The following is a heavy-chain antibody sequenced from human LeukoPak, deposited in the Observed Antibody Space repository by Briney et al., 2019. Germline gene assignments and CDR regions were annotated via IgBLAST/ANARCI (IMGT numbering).Heavy chain of an antibody. CDR2: ISGSGGST. J-gene: IGHJ4*02. V-gene: IGHV3-23*01. D-gene: IGHD5-12*01. CDR1: GFTFSSYA. CDR3: ARDFGGYVAYFDY. Sequence: GGSLRLSCAASGFTFSSYAMSWVRQAPGEGLEWVSAISGSGGSTHHADSVKGRFTISRDNSKNTLYLQMNSLRAEDTAVYYCARDFGGYVAYFDYWGQGTLVTVSS.